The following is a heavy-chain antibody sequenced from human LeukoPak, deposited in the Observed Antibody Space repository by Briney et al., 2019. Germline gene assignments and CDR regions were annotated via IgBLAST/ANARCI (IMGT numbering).Heavy chain of an antibody. CDR3: ARDEYSYGFGY. D-gene: IGHD5-18*01. CDR1: GGSISSGGYY. V-gene: IGHV4-31*03. J-gene: IGHJ4*02. CDR2: IYHSGST. Sequence: SETLSLTCTVSGGSISSGGYYWSWIRQHPGKGLEWIGYIYHSGSTYYNPSLKSRVTISVDTSKNQFSLKLSSVTAADTAVYYCARDEYSYGFGYWGQGTLVTVSS.